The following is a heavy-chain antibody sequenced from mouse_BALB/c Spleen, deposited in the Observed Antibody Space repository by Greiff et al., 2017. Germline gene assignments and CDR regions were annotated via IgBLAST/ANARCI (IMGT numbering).Heavy chain of an antibody. CDR3: TRVYDYAYYYAMDY. CDR1: GYSFTSYW. J-gene: IGHJ4*01. V-gene: IGHV1-5*01. D-gene: IGHD2-4*01. Sequence: EVQLQQSGTVLARPGASVKMSCKASGYSFTSYWMHWVKQRPGQGLEWIGAIYPGNSDTSYNQKFKGKAKLTAVTSASTAYMELSSLTNEDSAVYYCTRVYDYAYYYAMDYWGQGTSVTVSS. CDR2: IYPGNSDT.